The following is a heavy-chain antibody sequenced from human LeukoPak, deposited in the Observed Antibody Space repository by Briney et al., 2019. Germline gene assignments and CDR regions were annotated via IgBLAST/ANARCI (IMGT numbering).Heavy chain of an antibody. Sequence: PSGTLSLTCTVSGGSISSGSHHWGWIRQPPGKGLEWIGEINHSGSTNYNPSLKSRVTISVDTSKNQFSLKLSSVTAADTAVYYCARGPPVDYYDGSGYYYFDYWGQGTLVTVSS. CDR3: ARGPPVDYYDGSGYYYFDY. J-gene: IGHJ4*02. CDR1: GGSISSGSHH. D-gene: IGHD3-22*01. V-gene: IGHV4-39*07. CDR2: INHSGST.